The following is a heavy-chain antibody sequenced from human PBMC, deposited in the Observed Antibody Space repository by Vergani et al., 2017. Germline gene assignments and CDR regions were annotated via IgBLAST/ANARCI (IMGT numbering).Heavy chain of an antibody. CDR1: GFTFSSYS. Sequence: EVQLVESGGGLVKPGGSLRLSCAASGFTFSSYSMNWVRQAPGKGLEWVSSISSSSSYIYYADSVKGRFTIARDNAKNSLYLQMNSLRAEDTAVYYCARDIAGGPKGYWGQGTLVTVSS. CDR2: ISSSSSYI. V-gene: IGHV3-21*01. D-gene: IGHD2-8*02. J-gene: IGHJ4*02. CDR3: ARDIAGGPKGY.